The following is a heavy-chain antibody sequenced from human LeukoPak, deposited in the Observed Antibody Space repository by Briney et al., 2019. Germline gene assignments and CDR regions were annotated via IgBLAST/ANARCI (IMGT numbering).Heavy chain of an antibody. Sequence: PGGSLRLSCAASGFTFSSYAMSWVRQAPGKGLEWVSVISGSGDSTYYADSVKGRFTISRDNSKNTLYLQMNSLRAEDTAVYYCAKGGRSSGWYRLFDYWGQGTLVTVSS. J-gene: IGHJ4*02. CDR3: AKGGRSSGWYRLFDY. CDR1: GFTFSSYA. CDR2: ISGSGDST. V-gene: IGHV3-23*01. D-gene: IGHD6-19*01.